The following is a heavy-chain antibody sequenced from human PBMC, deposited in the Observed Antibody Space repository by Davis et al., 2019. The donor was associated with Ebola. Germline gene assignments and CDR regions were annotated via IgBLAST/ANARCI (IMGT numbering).Heavy chain of an antibody. CDR1: GFTFSSYA. D-gene: IGHD6-13*01. CDR3: ARPPEGISSWGVFVY. J-gene: IGHJ4*02. Sequence: PGGSLRLSCAASGFTFSSYALHWVRQAPGKGLEWVAVISNDGSNKYYADSVKGRFTISRDNSKNTLYLQMNSLTPEDTAVYYCARPPEGISSWGVFVYWGQGTLVTVSS. CDR2: ISNDGSNK. V-gene: IGHV3-30-3*01.